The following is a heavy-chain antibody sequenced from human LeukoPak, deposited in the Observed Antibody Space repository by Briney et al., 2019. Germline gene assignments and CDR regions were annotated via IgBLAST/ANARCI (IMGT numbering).Heavy chain of an antibody. CDR3: AKDPLAGGIAAADSRMGYYYGIDG. CDR1: GFTFSSYA. V-gene: IGHV3-23*01. J-gene: IGHJ6*01. D-gene: IGHD6-13*01. CDR2: NSSNGSST. Sequence: PGGSLRLSCAASGFTFSSYAMRSVRQAPGNGLEWVSYNSSNGSSTYYADSAKGRFTISRDNSKNTLYMRSNSMRAEETVVYYWAKDPLAGGIAAADSRMGYYYGIDGGGKGTTVT.